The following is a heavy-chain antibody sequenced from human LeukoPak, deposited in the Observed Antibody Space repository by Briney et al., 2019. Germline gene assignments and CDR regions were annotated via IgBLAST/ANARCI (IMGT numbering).Heavy chain of an antibody. V-gene: IGHV3-23*01. CDR3: AKDPLWSGYFPEFDY. J-gene: IGHJ4*02. D-gene: IGHD3-3*01. CDR2: ISGSGGST. CDR1: GFTFSSYA. Sequence: GGSLRLSCAPYGFTFSSYAMSWVRQAPGKGLEWVSAISGSGGSTYYADSVKGRFTISRDNSKNTLYLQMNSLRAEDTAVYYCAKDPLWSGYFPEFDYWGQGTLVTVSS.